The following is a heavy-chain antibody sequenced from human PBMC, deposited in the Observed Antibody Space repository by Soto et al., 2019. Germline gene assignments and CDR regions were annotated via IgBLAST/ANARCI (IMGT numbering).Heavy chain of an antibody. V-gene: IGHV3-30*04. J-gene: IGHJ5*02. CDR3: ARGGKGLLQPNWFDP. D-gene: IGHD3-22*01. CDR1: VFTFSSYA. CDR2: ISYDGSNK. Sequence: GGSLRVSCVASVFTFSSYAMHWVRQAPGKGLEWVAVISYDGSNKYYADFVKGRLSISRDNSKNTLYLKMNSLRAEDTAVYYCARGGKGLLQPNWFDPWGKGNLVTVS.